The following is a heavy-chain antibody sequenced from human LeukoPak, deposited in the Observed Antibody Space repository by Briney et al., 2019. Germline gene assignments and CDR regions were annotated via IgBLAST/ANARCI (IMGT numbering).Heavy chain of an antibody. Sequence: SETLSLTCTVSGGSISSGDYYWSWIRQPPGKGLEWIGYIYYSGSTYYNPSLKSRVTMSVDTSKNQFSLKLSSVTAADTAVYYCARDGGLGYSSGWFAFDIWGQGTMVTVSS. V-gene: IGHV4-30-4*08. CDR3: ARDGGLGYSSGWFAFDI. D-gene: IGHD6-19*01. CDR2: IYYSGST. CDR1: GGSISSGDYY. J-gene: IGHJ3*02.